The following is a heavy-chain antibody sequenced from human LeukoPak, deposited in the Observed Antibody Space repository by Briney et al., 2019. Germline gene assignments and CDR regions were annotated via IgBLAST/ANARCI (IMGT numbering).Heavy chain of an antibody. D-gene: IGHD3-22*01. J-gene: IGHJ4*02. CDR1: GGSFSSYY. CDR2: IYYSGST. CDR3: ARHLVFGYDSSGYYYFDY. Sequence: SETLSLTCAVYGGSFSSYYWGWIRQPPGKGLEWIGSIYYSGSTYYNPSLKSRVTISVDTSKNQFSLKLSSVTAADTAVYYCARHLVFGYDSSGYYYFDYWGQGTLVTVSS. V-gene: IGHV4-39*01.